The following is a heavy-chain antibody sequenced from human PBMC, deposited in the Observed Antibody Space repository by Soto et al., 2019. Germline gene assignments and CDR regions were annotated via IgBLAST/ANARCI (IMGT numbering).Heavy chain of an antibody. CDR3: ARDGRDGYNRGFFDY. CDR2: IIPIFGTA. Sequence: QVQLVQSGAEVKKPGSSVKVSCKASGGTFSSYAISWVQQAPGQGLEWMGGIIPIFGTANYAQKFQGRVTITADESTSTAYMELSSLRSEDTAVYYCARDGRDGYNRGFFDYWGQGTLVTVSS. V-gene: IGHV1-69*01. CDR1: GGTFSSYA. D-gene: IGHD5-12*01. J-gene: IGHJ4*02.